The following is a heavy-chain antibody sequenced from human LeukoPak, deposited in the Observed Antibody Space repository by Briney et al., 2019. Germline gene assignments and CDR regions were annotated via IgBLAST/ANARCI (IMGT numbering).Heavy chain of an antibody. CDR2: IYYSGST. V-gene: IGHV4-59*12. CDR3: ARGRVRSYYYYYYMDV. CDR1: GGSISSFY. Sequence: SETLSLTCTVSGGSISSFYWSWIRQPPGKGLEWIGYIYYSGSTNYNPSLKSRVTISVDTSKNQFSLKLSSVTAADTAVYYCARGRVRSYYYYYYMDVWGKGTTVTVSS. J-gene: IGHJ6*03.